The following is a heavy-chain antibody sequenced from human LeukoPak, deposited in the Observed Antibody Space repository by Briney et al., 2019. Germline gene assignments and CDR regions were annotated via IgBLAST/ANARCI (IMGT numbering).Heavy chain of an antibody. V-gene: IGHV3-21*04. D-gene: IGHD1-26*01. CDR1: GFTFSSYS. CDR2: ISSSSSYI. CDR3: AKDIGEWEPSYYFDY. J-gene: IGHJ4*02. Sequence: GGSLRLSCAASGFTFSSYSMNWVRQAPGKGLEWVSSISSSSSYIYYADSVKGRFTISRDNAKNSLYLQMNSLRAEDTALYYCAKDIGEWEPSYYFDYWGQGTLVTVSS.